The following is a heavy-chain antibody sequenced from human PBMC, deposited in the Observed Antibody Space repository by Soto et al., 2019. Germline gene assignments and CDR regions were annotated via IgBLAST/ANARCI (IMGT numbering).Heavy chain of an antibody. CDR1: GFTFSSYN. J-gene: IGHJ4*02. CDR3: STDDYNAVDY. CDR2: ISRSSTII. D-gene: IGHD4-4*01. Sequence: EVQLVESGGSLVQPGGSLRLSCIVSGFTFSSYNINWVRQAPGKGLEWVSYISRSSTIIYYADSVKGRFTISRDNGKKSLYLQMNTMSDEDTDVYYCSTDDYNAVDYWGQGTLVTVSS. V-gene: IGHV3-48*02.